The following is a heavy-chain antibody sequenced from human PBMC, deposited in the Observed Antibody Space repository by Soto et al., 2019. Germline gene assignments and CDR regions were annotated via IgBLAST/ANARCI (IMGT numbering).Heavy chain of an antibody. CDR1: GFTVGSNY. CDR2: IYSEGTP. Sequence: GGSLRLSCAASGFTVGSNYMSWVRQAPGKGLEWVSVIYSEGTPYYADSVKGRFTISRENSNNTLYLHMNNLRAEDTAVYYCARSTYYDILTGSYYYYAMDVWGEGTTVTVSS. CDR3: ARSTYYDILTGSYYYYAMDV. D-gene: IGHD3-9*01. J-gene: IGHJ6*04. V-gene: IGHV3-53*01.